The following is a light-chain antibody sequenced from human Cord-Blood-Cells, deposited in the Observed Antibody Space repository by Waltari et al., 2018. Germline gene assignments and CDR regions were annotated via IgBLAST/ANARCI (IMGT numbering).Light chain of an antibody. J-gene: IGKJ2*01. CDR2: GAS. Sequence: EIVMTQSPATPSVSPGERATLPCRASQSVSSNLAWYQQKPGQAPRLLIYGASTRATGIPARFSGSGSGTEFTLTISSLQSEDFAVYYCQQYNNWPPMYTFGQGTKLEIK. CDR3: QQYNNWPPMYT. CDR1: QSVSSN. V-gene: IGKV3-15*01.